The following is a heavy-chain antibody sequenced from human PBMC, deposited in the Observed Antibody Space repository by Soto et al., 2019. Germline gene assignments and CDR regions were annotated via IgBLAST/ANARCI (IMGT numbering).Heavy chain of an antibody. V-gene: IGHV2-26*04. CDR3: ASTYSTSWYWFDA. CDR1: GFSLSNAGLG. J-gene: IGHJ5*02. CDR2: IFSNDEK. D-gene: IGHD6-13*01. Sequence: HVTVKESGPVLVKPTETLTLTCTVSGFSLSNAGLGVSWIRQPQGKALEWLAHIFSNDEKSYSKSLKSRLTISKYTYKSHVVLTTTNMDPVATATYYCASTYSTSWYWFDAWRQGNLVTVSS.